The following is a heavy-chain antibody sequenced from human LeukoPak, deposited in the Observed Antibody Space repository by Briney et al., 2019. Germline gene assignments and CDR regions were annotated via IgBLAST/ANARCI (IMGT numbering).Heavy chain of an antibody. D-gene: IGHD3-22*01. J-gene: IGHJ4*02. CDR2: ISAYNGNT. CDR1: LYTFTSYG. CDR3: ARDPLPTYYYDSSGSSYCFDY. V-gene: IGHV1-18*01. Sequence: ASVKVSCKASLYTFTSYGISWVRQAPGQGLEWMGWISAYNGNTNYAQRLQGRVIMTTDTSTSTAYMDLRSLRSDDTAVYYCARDPLPTYYYDSSGSSYCFDYWGQGTLVTVSS.